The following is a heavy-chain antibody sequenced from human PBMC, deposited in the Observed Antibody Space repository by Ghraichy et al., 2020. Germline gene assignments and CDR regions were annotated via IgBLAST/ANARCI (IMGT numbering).Heavy chain of an antibody. CDR1: GFTFRTFY. V-gene: IGHV3-7*01. J-gene: IGHJ6*02. D-gene: IGHD4/OR15-4a*01. Sequence: GGSLRLSCAASGFTFRTFYMNWVRQPPGKGLEWVANINQDGSEKNYVDSVKGRFTISTDNAKKSLYLQMNSLRAEDTAVYYCMRGGGMVPGDVWGQGTTVTVSS. CDR3: MRGGGMVPGDV. CDR2: INQDGSEK.